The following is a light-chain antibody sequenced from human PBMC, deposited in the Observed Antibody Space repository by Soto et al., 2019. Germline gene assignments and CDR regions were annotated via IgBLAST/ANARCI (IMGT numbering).Light chain of an antibody. CDR3: QQYKNCPPLT. Sequence: EIVMTQSPATLSVSPGERATLSCRASQSVSSNLAWYQQKPGQAPRLLIYGASTRATGIPARFSGSVSGTEFTLTISSLQSEDFAVYYCQQYKNCPPLTFGGGTKVEIK. CDR1: QSVSSN. V-gene: IGKV3-15*01. CDR2: GAS. J-gene: IGKJ4*02.